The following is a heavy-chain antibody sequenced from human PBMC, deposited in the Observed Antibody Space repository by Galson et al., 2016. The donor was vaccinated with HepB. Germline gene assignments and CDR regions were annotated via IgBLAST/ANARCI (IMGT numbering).Heavy chain of an antibody. CDR2: IKEDGSDK. CDR3: ARIAYGGNGPFDI. J-gene: IGHJ3*02. D-gene: IGHD4-23*01. V-gene: IGHV3-7*03. CDR1: GFSLSKHW. Sequence: SLRLSCAASGFSLSKHWMNWVRQAPGKGLECLANIKEDGSDKYYVASVKGRFTISRDNGKNSLYLQMRSLRDEDTAVYYCARIAYGGNGPFDIWGQGTMGAVSS.